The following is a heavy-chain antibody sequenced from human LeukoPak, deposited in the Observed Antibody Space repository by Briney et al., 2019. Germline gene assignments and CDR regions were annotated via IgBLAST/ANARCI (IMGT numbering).Heavy chain of an antibody. V-gene: IGHV3-30*18. J-gene: IGHJ3*02. D-gene: IGHD2-21*01. CDR1: GFTFSSYG. CDR2: ISYDGSNK. Sequence: GGSLRLSCAAPGFTFSSYGMHWVRQAPGKGLEWVAVISYDGSNKYYADSVKGRFTISRDNSKNTLYLQMNSLRAEDTAVYYCAKVGGDAAFDIWGQGTMVTVSS. CDR3: AKVGGDAAFDI.